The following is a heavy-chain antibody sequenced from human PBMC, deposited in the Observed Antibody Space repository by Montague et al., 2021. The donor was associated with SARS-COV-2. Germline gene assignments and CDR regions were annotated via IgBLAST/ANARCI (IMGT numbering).Heavy chain of an antibody. CDR1: GFSVSSGYY. CDR2: RYQNGAT. V-gene: IGHV4-38-2*02. Sequence: SETLSLTCSVSGFSVSSGYYWGWTRQTPGKGLEWIGSRYQNGATXYSPSLKRPVTILLDTSKNQFSLSLTSVTAADTAVYYCARSGVGIFDFSYFDSWGQGSLVIVSS. CDR3: ARSGVGIFDFSYFDS. J-gene: IGHJ4*02. D-gene: IGHD3-3*01.